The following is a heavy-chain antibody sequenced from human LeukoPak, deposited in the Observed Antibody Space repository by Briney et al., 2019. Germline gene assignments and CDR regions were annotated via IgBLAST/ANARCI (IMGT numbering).Heavy chain of an antibody. V-gene: IGHV3-21*01. Sequence: GGSLRLSCAASGFTFSNAWMNWVRQAPGKGLEWVSSITSSSTYIYYADSVKGRFTISRDNAKNSLYLHMNSLRAEDTAVYYCARVVEMAYWGQGTLVTVSS. J-gene: IGHJ4*02. CDR2: ITSSSTYI. CDR1: GFTFSNAW. D-gene: IGHD5-24*01. CDR3: ARVVEMAY.